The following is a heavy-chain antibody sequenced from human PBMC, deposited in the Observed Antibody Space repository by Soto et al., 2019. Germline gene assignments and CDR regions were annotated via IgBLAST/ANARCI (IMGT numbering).Heavy chain of an antibody. J-gene: IGHJ4*02. CDR1: GFTFNTYA. CDR3: ARDRSMIVVVPGY. D-gene: IGHD3-22*01. CDR2: ISYDGSNK. Sequence: QVQLVESGGDVVQPGRSLRLSCAASGFTFNTYAMHWVRRAPGKGLEWVALISYDGSNKFYADSVKGRFTISRDNSKNTLYLQMNSLRADDTAIYYCARDRSMIVVVPGYWGQGTLVTVSS. V-gene: IGHV3-30-3*01.